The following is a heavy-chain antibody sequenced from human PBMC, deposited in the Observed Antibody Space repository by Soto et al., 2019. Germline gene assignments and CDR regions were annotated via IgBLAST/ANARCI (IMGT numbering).Heavy chain of an antibody. Sequence: QVQLVQSGPEMKKPGASVRVSCSTSGYTFTMYGITWVRQTPGQGLEWMGWISGSSGSTEYAEKFRDRVTMTTDTSTNTAYMELRSLRSDDTAVYYCGRLPKCSNGNCYGYYFDYWGQGTLVTVAS. CDR3: GRLPKCSNGNCYGYYFDY. CDR1: GYTFTMYG. D-gene: IGHD2-2*01. V-gene: IGHV1-18*01. CDR2: ISGSSGST. J-gene: IGHJ4*02.